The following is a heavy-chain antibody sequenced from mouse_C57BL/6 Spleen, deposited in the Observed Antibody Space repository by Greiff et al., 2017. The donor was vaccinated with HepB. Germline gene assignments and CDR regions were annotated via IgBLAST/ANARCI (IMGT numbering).Heavy chain of an antibody. J-gene: IGHJ3*01. D-gene: IGHD1-1*01. Sequence: VQLQQSGPELVKPGASVKMSCKASGYTFTDYNMHWVKQSHGKSLEWIGYINPNNGGTSYNQKFKGKATLTVNKSSSTAYMELRSLTSEDSAVYCCARSDYGSSTWFAYWGQGTLVTVSP. CDR2: INPNNGGT. V-gene: IGHV1-22*01. CDR3: ARSDYGSSTWFAY. CDR1: GYTFTDYN.